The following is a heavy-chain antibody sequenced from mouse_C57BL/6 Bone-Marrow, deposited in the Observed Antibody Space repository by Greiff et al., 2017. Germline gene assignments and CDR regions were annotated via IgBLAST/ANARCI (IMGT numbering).Heavy chain of an antibody. CDR1: GYTFTSYW. Sequence: QVQLQQPGAELVKPGASVKLSCKASGYTFTSYWMHWVKQRPGQGLEWIGLIHPGSGSTNYNEKFKSKATLTVDKSSSTAYMQLSSLTSEDSAVYYCARYGYWFDYWGKGTTLTVSS. CDR2: IHPGSGST. D-gene: IGHD2-2*01. J-gene: IGHJ2*01. V-gene: IGHV1-64*01. CDR3: ARYGYWFDY.